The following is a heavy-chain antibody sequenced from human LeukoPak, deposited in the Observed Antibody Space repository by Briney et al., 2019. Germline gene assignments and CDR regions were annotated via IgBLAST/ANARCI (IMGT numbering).Heavy chain of an antibody. Sequence: GGSLRLSCAASGFTLSSYSMNWVRRAPGKGLEWVSSISSSSSYIYYADSVKGRFTISRDNAKNSLYLQMNRLRAEDTAVYYCARGGNMVRGVSPLDYWGQGTLVTVSS. D-gene: IGHD3-10*01. CDR2: ISSSSSYI. J-gene: IGHJ4*02. CDR3: ARGGNMVRGVSPLDY. V-gene: IGHV3-21*01. CDR1: GFTLSSYS.